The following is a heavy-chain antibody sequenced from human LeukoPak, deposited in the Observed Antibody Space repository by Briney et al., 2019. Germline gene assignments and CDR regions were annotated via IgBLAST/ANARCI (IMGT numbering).Heavy chain of an antibody. CDR3: AITEEDSSSWFSFDY. CDR1: GGSISSYY. D-gene: IGHD6-13*01. Sequence: PSETLSLTCTVSGGSISSYYWSWIRQPPGKGLEWIGYIYYSGSTNYNPSLKSRVTISVDTSKNQFSLKLSSVTAADTAVYYCAITEEDSSSWFSFDYWGQETLVTVSS. V-gene: IGHV4-59*08. J-gene: IGHJ4*02. CDR2: IYYSGST.